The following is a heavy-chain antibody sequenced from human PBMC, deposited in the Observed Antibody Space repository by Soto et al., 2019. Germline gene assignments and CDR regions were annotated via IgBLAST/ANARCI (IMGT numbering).Heavy chain of an antibody. V-gene: IGHV3-15*01. J-gene: IGHJ6*02. CDR1: GFTFSNAW. Sequence: SLRLSCAASGFTFSNAWMSWVRQAPGKGLEWVGRIKSKTDGGTTDYAAPVKGRFTISRDDSKNTLYLQMNSLKTEDTAVYYCTAPDCSSTSCYYYYGMDVWGQGTTVTVSS. D-gene: IGHD2-2*01. CDR3: TAPDCSSTSCYYYYGMDV. CDR2: IKSKTDGGTT.